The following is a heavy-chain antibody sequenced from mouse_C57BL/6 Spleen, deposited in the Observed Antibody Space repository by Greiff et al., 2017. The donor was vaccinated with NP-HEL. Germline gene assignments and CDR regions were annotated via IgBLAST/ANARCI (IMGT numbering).Heavy chain of an antibody. D-gene: IGHD3-2*02. CDR1: GYTFTSYT. J-gene: IGHJ1*03. CDR2: INPSSGYT. CDR3: ARRKAEVQGYFDV. Sequence: VQLQQSGAELARPGASVKMSCKASGYTFTSYTMHWVRQRPGQGLEWIGYINPSSGYTKYNQKFKDKATLTADKSSSTAYMQLSSLTSEDSAVYYCARRKAEVQGYFDVWGTGTTVTVSS. V-gene: IGHV1-4*01.